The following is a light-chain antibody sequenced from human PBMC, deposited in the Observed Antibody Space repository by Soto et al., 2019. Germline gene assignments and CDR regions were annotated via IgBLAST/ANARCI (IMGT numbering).Light chain of an antibody. CDR1: QSISSSH. CDR3: QQRSNWLIT. J-gene: IGKJ5*01. CDR2: DAS. Sequence: EIVLTQSPGTLSLSPGERVTLSCRASQSISSSHLAWYQQRPGRAPRLLIYDASNRATGISDRFTGSGSGTDFTLTITRLEPEDFAVYYCQQRSNWLITFGQGTRLEIK. V-gene: IGKV3D-20*02.